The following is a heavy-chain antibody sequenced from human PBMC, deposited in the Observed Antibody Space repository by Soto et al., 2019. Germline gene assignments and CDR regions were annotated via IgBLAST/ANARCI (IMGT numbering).Heavy chain of an antibody. D-gene: IGHD3-22*01. CDR1: GFTFSRYS. CDR2: ISSSSSYI. V-gene: IGHV3-21*01. Sequence: GGSLRLSCAASGFTFSRYSMNWVRQAPGKGLEWVSSISSSSSYIYYADSVKGRFTISRDNAKNSLYLQMNSLRAEDTAVYYCAREAIGEAKSDYYHDSSPPFAWGQGTLVAVAS. CDR3: AREAIGEAKSDYYHDSSPPFA. J-gene: IGHJ5*02.